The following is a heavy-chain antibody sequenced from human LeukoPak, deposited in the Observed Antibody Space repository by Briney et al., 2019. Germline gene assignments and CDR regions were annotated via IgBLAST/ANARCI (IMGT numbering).Heavy chain of an antibody. Sequence: PGGSLRLSCAASGFTFSSYEMNWVRQAPGKGLEWVSYISSSGKTIYYADSVKGRFTLSRDNAKNSLYLQMNSLRAEDTAVYYCARWSIAVAGPDYWGQGTLVTVSS. CDR1: GFTFSSYE. CDR3: ARWSIAVAGPDY. J-gene: IGHJ4*02. CDR2: ISSSGKTI. V-gene: IGHV3-48*03. D-gene: IGHD6-19*01.